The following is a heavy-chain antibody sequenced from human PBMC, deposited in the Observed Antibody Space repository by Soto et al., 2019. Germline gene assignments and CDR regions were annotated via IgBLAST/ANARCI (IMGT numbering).Heavy chain of an antibody. CDR2: INSDGSST. CDR1: GFTFSSYW. CDR3: AREGADGYNYYYYYGMDV. J-gene: IGHJ6*02. Sequence: EVQLVESGGGLVQPGGSLRLSCAASGFTFSSYWMHWVRQAPGKGLVWVSRINSDGSSTSYADSVKGRFTISRDNAKNTLYLQMNSLRAEDTAVYYCAREGADGYNYYYYYGMDVWGQGTTVTVSS. D-gene: IGHD5-12*01. V-gene: IGHV3-74*01.